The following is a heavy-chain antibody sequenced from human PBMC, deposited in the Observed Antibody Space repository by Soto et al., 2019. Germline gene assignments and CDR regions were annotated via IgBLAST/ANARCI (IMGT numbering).Heavy chain of an antibody. CDR2: IYYSGST. V-gene: IGHV4-31*03. CDR3: ARALQPAIGFKYYYYGMDV. CDR1: GGSISSGGYY. D-gene: IGHD2-2*01. J-gene: IGHJ6*02. Sequence: SETLSLTCTVSGGSISSGGYYWSWIRHHPGKGLEWIGYIYYSGSTYYNPSLKSRVTISVDTSKNQFSLKLSSVTAADTAVYYCARALQPAIGFKYYYYGMDVWGQGTTVTV.